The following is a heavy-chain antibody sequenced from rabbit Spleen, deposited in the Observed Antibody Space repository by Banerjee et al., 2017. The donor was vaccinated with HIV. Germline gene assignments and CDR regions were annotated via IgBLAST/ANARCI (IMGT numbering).Heavy chain of an antibody. Sequence: QSLEESGGDMVKPGASLTLTCTASGFSFSSSYYMCWVRQAPGKGLEWIGCINTATGKDVYASWAKGRFIMSRTSSTTVTLQMTSLTAADTATYFCARDLVAVIGWNFNLWGPGTLVTVS. CDR3: ARDLVAVIGWNFNL. J-gene: IGHJ4*01. D-gene: IGHD1-1*01. CDR1: GFSFSSSYY. CDR2: INTATGKD. V-gene: IGHV1S40*01.